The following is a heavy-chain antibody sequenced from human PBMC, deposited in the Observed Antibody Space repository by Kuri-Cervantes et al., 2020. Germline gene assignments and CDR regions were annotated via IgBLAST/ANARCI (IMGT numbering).Heavy chain of an antibody. J-gene: IGHJ3*02. CDR2: IFSNDEK. D-gene: IGHD3-22*01. CDR3: AHIDYYDSRERSPHAFDI. CDR1: GFSLSNARMG. V-gene: IGHV2-26*01. Sequence: SGPTLVKPTETLTLTCTVSGFSLSNARMGVSWIRQPPGKALEWLAHIFSNDEKSYSTSLKSRLTISKDTSKSQVVLTMTNMDPVDTATYYCAHIDYYDSRERSPHAFDIWGQGTMVTVSS.